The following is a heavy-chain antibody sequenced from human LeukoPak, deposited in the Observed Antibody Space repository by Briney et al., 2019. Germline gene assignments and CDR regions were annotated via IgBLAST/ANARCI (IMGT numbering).Heavy chain of an antibody. CDR3: ARSPLLRYFDWLLSPHIFDY. CDR2: IYYSGST. J-gene: IGHJ4*02. V-gene: IGHV4-30-4*08. CDR1: GGSISSGDYY. Sequence: SETLSLTCTVSGGSISSGDYYWSWIRQPPGKGLEWIGYIYYSGSTYYNPSLKSRVTISVDTSKNQFSLKLSSVTAADTAVYYCARSPLLRYFDWLLSPHIFDYWGQGTLVTVSS. D-gene: IGHD3-9*01.